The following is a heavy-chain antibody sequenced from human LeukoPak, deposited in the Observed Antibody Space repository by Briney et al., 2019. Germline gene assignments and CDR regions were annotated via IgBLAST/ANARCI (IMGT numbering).Heavy chain of an antibody. V-gene: IGHV4-39*01. CDR3: ARLVPPGGGDCTGSNCHTVYYFDY. CDR1: GGSITSSSSY. Sequence: SETLSLTCTVSGGSITSSSSYWGWIRQPPGKGLEWIGTIYYSGTTYYNPSLKSRVTISIDAAKNQFSLMLTSVTAADTAVYYCARLVPPGGGDCTGSNCHTVYYFDYWGQGTLVTVSS. D-gene: IGHD2-15*01. J-gene: IGHJ4*02. CDR2: IYYSGTT.